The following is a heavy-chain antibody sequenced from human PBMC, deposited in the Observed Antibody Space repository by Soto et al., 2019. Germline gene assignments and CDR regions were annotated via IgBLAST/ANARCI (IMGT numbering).Heavy chain of an antibody. CDR1: GGSISSSNW. J-gene: IGHJ4*02. CDR2: IYHSGST. Sequence: QVQLQESGPGLVKPSGTLSLTCAVSGGSISSSNWWSWVRQPPGKGLEWIGEIYHSGSTNYNPSPKSRVTISVDKSKNQFALKLSSVTAADTAVYYCAIRGGYYYDSSGYHYWGQGTLVTVSS. CDR3: AIRGGYYYDSSGYHY. V-gene: IGHV4-4*02. D-gene: IGHD3-22*01.